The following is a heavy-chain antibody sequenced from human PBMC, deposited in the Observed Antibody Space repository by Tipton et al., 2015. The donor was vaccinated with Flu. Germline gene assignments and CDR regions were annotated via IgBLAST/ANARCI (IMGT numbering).Heavy chain of an antibody. Sequence: TLSLTCTVSGDSISSYYWSWIRQPAGKGLEWIGRIYTSGSTNYNASLKSRITMSVDTSKNQFSLKLSSVTDADTAVYYCARDYLLGDLSFFDNWGQGTLETVTS. CDR2: IYTSGST. V-gene: IGHV4-4*07. D-gene: IGHD3-16*02. CDR3: ARDYLLGDLSFFDN. CDR1: GDSISSYY. J-gene: IGHJ4*02.